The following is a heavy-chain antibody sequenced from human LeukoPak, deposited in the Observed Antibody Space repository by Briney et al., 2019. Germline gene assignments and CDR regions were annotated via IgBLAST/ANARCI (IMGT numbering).Heavy chain of an antibody. Sequence: VASVKVSCKASGYTFTGYYMHWVRQAPGQGLEWMGWINPNSGGTNYAQKFQGRVTMTRDTSISTTYMELSRLRYDDTAVYYCARNYVVSLVAFDIWGQRTMVTVSS. CDR3: ARNYVVSLVAFDI. J-gene: IGHJ3*02. CDR2: INPNSGGT. CDR1: GYTFTGYY. V-gene: IGHV1-2*02. D-gene: IGHD2-21*01.